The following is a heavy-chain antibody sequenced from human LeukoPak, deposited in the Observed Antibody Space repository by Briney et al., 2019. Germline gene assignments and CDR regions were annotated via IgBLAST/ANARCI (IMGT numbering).Heavy chain of an antibody. CDR1: GFTFCSYA. D-gene: IGHD1-26*01. CDR3: AREGGAATFDF. Sequence: SLRRSCAASGFTFCSYAMQWLAPAPGKGLVTVAVISNDGTSKYYSDSVKRRFTISRNNSKNTLYLQMNSVRAEDTGVYDSAREGGAATFDFWGQGTLVTVSS. J-gene: IGHJ4*02. V-gene: IGHV3-30*04. CDR2: ISNDGTSK.